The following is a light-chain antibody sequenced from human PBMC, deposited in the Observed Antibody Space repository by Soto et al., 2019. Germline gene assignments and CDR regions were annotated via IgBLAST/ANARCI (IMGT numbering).Light chain of an antibody. CDR1: QSVSSK. CDR2: GAS. J-gene: IGKJ5*01. CDR3: QQYNNWPTIT. V-gene: IGKV3-15*01. Sequence: EIVMTQSQATLSLSPGERATLSCRASQSVSSKLAWYQQKPGQAPRLLIYGASTRATGIPARFSGIGSGTEFTLTISSLQSEDFAVYYCQQYNNWPTITFGQGTRLEIK.